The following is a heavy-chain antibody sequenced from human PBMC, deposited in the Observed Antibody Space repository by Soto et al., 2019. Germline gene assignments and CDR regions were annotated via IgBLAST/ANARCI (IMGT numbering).Heavy chain of an antibody. D-gene: IGHD2-8*02. V-gene: IGHV4-4*07. Sequence: PSETLSLTCTVSGASITGTSYWSWIRQPAGKGLEWIGRFSLSGTTNYNPSLRSRVTMSADVSKNQFSLRLTSVTAADMALYYCARGMTPPGAPAWYYFDSWGQGTLVTVS. J-gene: IGHJ4*02. CDR1: GASITGTSY. CDR2: FSLSGTT. CDR3: ARGMTPPGAPAWYYFDS.